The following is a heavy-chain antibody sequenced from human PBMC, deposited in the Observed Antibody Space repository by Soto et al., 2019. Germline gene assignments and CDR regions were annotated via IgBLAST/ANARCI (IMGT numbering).Heavy chain of an antibody. J-gene: IGHJ5*02. CDR3: ARQRRSGYSYGWFDP. Sequence: PSETLSLTCTVSGGSIISSSYYWGWIRQPPGKGLEWIGSIYYSGSTYYNPSLKSRVTISVDTSKNQFSLKLSSVTAADTAVYYCARQRRSGYSYGWFDPWGQGTLVTVSS. CDR1: GGSIISSSYY. V-gene: IGHV4-39*01. D-gene: IGHD5-18*01. CDR2: IYYSGST.